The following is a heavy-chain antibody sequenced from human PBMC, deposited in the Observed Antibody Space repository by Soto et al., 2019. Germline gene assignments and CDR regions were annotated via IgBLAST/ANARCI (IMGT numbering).Heavy chain of an antibody. CDR1: GGSISSYY. Sequence: SETLSLICTVSGGSISSYYWSWIRQPPGKGLEWIGYIYYSGITNYNPSLKSRVTISVDRSKNQFSLQLNSVTPEDTAVYYCARDRLGSSWYFDYWGQGTLVTVSS. V-gene: IGHV4-59*12. CDR3: ARDRLGSSWYFDY. CDR2: IYYSGIT. J-gene: IGHJ4*02. D-gene: IGHD6-13*01.